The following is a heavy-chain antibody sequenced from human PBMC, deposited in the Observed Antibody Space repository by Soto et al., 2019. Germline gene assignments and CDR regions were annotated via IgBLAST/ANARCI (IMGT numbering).Heavy chain of an antibody. V-gene: IGHV4-31*03. CDR3: ARHFRPSDSSGYYYSDS. Sequence: SETLSLTCTVSGGSINSGGYYWSWIRQHPGKGLEWIGYIYYSGSTYYNPSLKSRVTISVDTSKNQFSLKLSSVTAADTAVYYCARHFRPSDSSGYYYSDSWGKGTLVTV. J-gene: IGHJ4*02. D-gene: IGHD3-22*01. CDR2: IYYSGST. CDR1: GGSINSGGYY.